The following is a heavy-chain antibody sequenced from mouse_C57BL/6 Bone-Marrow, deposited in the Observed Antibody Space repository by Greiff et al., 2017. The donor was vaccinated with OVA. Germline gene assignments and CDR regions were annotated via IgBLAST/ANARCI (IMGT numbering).Heavy chain of an antibody. CDR3: ARRITTVWYFDV. D-gene: IGHD1-1*01. CDR1: GFTFSSYT. CDR2: ISGGGGNT. V-gene: IGHV5-9*01. Sequence: EVKLVESGGGLVKPGGSLKLSCAASGFTFSSYTMSWVRQTPEKRLEWVATISGGGGNTYYPDSVKGRFTISRDNAKNTLYLQMSSLRSEDTALYYCARRITTVWYFDVWGTGTTVTVSS. J-gene: IGHJ1*03.